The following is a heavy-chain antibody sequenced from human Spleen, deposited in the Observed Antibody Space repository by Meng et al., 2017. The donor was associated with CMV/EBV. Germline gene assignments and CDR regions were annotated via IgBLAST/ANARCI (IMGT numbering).Heavy chain of an antibody. CDR3: ASFLGNWNYDY. J-gene: IGHJ4*02. D-gene: IGHD1-7*01. CDR2: IYHSGKT. Sequence: TCGVSGGSISRSNWWSWVRKPPGKGLEWIGEIYHSGKTNYSPAVKSRVTISVDKSKNQFSLKLSSVTAADKAVYYCASFLGNWNYDYWGQGTLVTVSS. CDR1: GGSISRSNW. V-gene: IGHV4-4*02.